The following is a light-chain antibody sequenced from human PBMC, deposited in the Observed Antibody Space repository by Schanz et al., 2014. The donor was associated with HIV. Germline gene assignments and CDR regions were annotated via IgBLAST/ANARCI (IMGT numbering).Light chain of an antibody. Sequence: EIVLTQSPGTLSLSPGERATLSCRASQSLTSRYLAWYLQKPGQAPRLLIFGASNRAAGIPDRFSGTGSGTDFTLTISSLEPEDFAVYYCQYFGNSGGTFGGGTKVEIK. CDR1: QSLTSRY. CDR2: GAS. CDR3: QYFGNSGGT. J-gene: IGKJ4*01. V-gene: IGKV3-20*01.